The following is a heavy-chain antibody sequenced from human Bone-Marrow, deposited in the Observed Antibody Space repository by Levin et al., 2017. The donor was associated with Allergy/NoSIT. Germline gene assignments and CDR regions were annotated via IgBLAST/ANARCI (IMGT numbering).Heavy chain of an antibody. CDR3: ARVADSNYVSWNYYYYYYMDV. D-gene: IGHD4-11*01. V-gene: IGHV1-69*13. CDR1: GGTFSSYA. J-gene: IGHJ6*03. CDR2: IIPIFGTA. Sequence: SVKVSCKASGGTFSSYAISWVRQAPGQGLEWMGGIIPIFGTANYAQKFQGRVTITADESTSTAYMELSSLRSEDTAVYYCARVADSNYVSWNYYYYYYMDVWGKGTTVTVSS.